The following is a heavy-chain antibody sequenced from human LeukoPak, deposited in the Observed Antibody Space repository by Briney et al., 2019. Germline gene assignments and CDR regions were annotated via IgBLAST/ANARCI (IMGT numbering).Heavy chain of an antibody. J-gene: IGHJ4*02. CDR3: ATIPGYSSGWYGGYDY. D-gene: IGHD6-19*01. CDR2: ISSSSSYI. V-gene: IGHV3-21*01. CDR1: GFTFSSYS. Sequence: PGGSLRLSCAASGFTFSSYSMNWVRQAPGKGLEWVSSISSSSSYIYYADSVKGRFTISRDNAENSLYLQMNSLRAEDTAVYYCATIPGYSSGWYGGYDYWGRGTLVTVSS.